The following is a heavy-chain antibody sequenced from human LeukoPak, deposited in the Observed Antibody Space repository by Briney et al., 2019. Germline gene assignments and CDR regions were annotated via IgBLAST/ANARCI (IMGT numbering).Heavy chain of an antibody. D-gene: IGHD2-8*02. CDR3: ARGLGVSTGWHLNH. CDR1: GFTFSSYS. CDR2: IANVGINE. V-gene: IGHV3-30*04. Sequence: GGSLRLSCAASGFTFSSYSFHWVRQAPGKGLEWVAVIANVGINEFYIDAVKGRFTISRDNSKNMLYLQMNSLRTDDTAMYHCARGLGVSTGWHLNHWGQGTLVTVSS. J-gene: IGHJ5*02.